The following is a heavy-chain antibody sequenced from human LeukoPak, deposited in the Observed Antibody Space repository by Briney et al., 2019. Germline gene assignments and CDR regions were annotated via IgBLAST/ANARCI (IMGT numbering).Heavy chain of an antibody. V-gene: IGHV3-9*01. D-gene: IGHD3-10*01. Sequence: PGGSLRLSCAASGFTFDDYDMPWVRQAPGKGLEWVSVISWSSGSMAYADAVRGRFTISRDNAKNSLYLQMNSLRVEDTAFYYCARDTYGGFRYFDLWGRGTLVTVSS. CDR1: GFTFDDYD. CDR3: ARDTYGGFRYFDL. CDR2: ISWSSGSM. J-gene: IGHJ2*01.